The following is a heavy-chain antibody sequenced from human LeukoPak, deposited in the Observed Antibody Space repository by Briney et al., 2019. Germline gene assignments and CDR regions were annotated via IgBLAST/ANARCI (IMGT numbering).Heavy chain of an antibody. Sequence: PGGSLRLSCAASGFTFSSYGMHWVRQAPGKGLEWVAFIRYDGTNKYYADSVKGRFTISRDNSKNTLYLQMNSLRAEDTAVYYCAKGGITMIVVVIIYYFDYWGQGTLVTVSS. CDR2: IRYDGTNK. CDR3: AKGGITMIVVVIIYYFDY. V-gene: IGHV3-30*02. CDR1: GFTFSSYG. D-gene: IGHD3-22*01. J-gene: IGHJ4*02.